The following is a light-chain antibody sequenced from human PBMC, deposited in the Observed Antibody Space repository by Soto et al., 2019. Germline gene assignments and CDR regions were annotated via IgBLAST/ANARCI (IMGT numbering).Light chain of an antibody. CDR2: EVS. CDR3: SSYTSSSTL. CDR1: SSDVGGYNY. V-gene: IGLV2-14*01. Sequence: QSALTQPASVSGSPGQSITISCTGTSSDVGGYNYVSWYQQYAGKAPKLMLYEVSNRPSGVSHRFSGSKSGNTASLTISGLQAEDDADYYCSSYTSSSTLFGGGTKLTVL. J-gene: IGLJ2*01.